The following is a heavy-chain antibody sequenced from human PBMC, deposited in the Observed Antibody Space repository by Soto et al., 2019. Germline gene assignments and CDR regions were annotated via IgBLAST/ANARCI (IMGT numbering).Heavy chain of an antibody. D-gene: IGHD2-2*03. CDR1: GDSVSSRSAA. J-gene: IGHJ4*02. V-gene: IGHV6-1*01. CDR2: TYYRSKWYN. CDR3: TRQWSWILSF. Sequence: QSQTLSLTCAISGDSVSSRSAAWHWVRQSPSRGLEWLGRTYYRSKWYNDYAASVEGRISINPDTSKNQFSLQVISVTPEDTAVYYCTRQWSWILSFWGQGTLVTVSS.